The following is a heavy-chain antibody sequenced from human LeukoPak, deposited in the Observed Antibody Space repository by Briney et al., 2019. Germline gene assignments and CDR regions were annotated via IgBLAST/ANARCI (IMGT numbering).Heavy chain of an antibody. V-gene: IGHV3-30*18. CDR2: ISYDGSNK. D-gene: IGHD6-19*01. J-gene: IGHJ3*01. CDR1: GFTFSSYG. Sequence: GGSLRLSCAASGFTFSSYGMHWVRQAPGKGLEWVAVISYDGSNKYYADSVKGRFTISRDNSKNTLYLHMNSLRAEDTAVYYCAKDPSRGYSSYWGQGTMVTVSS. CDR3: AKDPSRGYSSY.